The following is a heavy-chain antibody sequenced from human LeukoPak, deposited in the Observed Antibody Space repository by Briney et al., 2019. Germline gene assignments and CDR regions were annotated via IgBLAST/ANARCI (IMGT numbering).Heavy chain of an antibody. CDR3: ARESGVVMGPNIFDY. Sequence: SETLSLTCTVAGVSISSYVWSWIRQSPGKGLEWIGDIFHSGNTNYNPSLKSRVIISVNMSKGQFSLKLRSVTAADTAVYFCARESGVVMGPNIFDYWGQGALVTVSS. D-gene: IGHD2-15*01. V-gene: IGHV4-59*01. CDR1: GVSISSYV. J-gene: IGHJ4*02. CDR2: IFHSGNT.